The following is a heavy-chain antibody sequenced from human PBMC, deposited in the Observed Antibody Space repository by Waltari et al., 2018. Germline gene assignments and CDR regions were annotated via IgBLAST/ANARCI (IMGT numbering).Heavy chain of an antibody. J-gene: IGHJ4*02. CDR1: GFTFSSYA. CDR2: ISGSGGST. Sequence: EVQLVESGGGLVQPGGSLRLSCAASGFTFSSYAMSWVRQAPGKGLEWVSAISGSGGSTYYADSVKGRFTISRDNSKNTLYLQMNSLRAEDTAVYYCAKDGWFRELLGGYFDYWGQGTLVTVSS. D-gene: IGHD3-10*01. V-gene: IGHV3-23*04. CDR3: AKDGWFRELLGGYFDY.